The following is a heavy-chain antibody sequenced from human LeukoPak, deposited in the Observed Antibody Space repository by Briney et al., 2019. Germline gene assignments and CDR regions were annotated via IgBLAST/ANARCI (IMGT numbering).Heavy chain of an antibody. V-gene: IGHV3-23*01. CDR1: GFTFSSYA. CDR2: ISGSGGST. D-gene: IGHD2-15*01. J-gene: IGHJ4*02. Sequence: PGGSLRLSCAASGFTFSSYAMSWVRQAPGKGLEWVSAISGSGGSTHYADSVKGRFTISRDNSKNTLYLQMNSLRAEDTAVYYCAKRGKSGSCLDYWGQGTLVTVSS. CDR3: AKRGKSGSCLDY.